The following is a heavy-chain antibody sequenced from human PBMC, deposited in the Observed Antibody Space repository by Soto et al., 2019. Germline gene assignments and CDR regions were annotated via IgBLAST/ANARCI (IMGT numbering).Heavy chain of an antibody. CDR3: VKGSNYYGMDV. J-gene: IGHJ6*02. CDR1: GFTFGDYA. Sequence: GGSLRLSCAASGFTFGDYAIHWVRQAPGKGLEWVSGISWNSGVTVYADSVRGRFTVFRDNARNSVYLQMNSLRREDTGLYYCVKGSNYYGMDVWGQGTTVTVSS. V-gene: IGHV3-9*01. CDR2: ISWNSGVT.